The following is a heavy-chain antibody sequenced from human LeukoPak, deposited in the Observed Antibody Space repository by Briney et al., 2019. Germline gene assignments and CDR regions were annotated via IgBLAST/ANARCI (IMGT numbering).Heavy chain of an antibody. J-gene: IGHJ3*02. D-gene: IGHD3-22*01. V-gene: IGHV4-4*07. CDR3: ASTPYYYDSSGYSGAFDI. CDR2: IYTSGST. Sequence: PSETLSLTCTVSGGSISSYYWSWIRQPAGMGLEWIGRIYTSGSTNYNPSLKSRVTMSVDTSKNQFSLKLSSVTAADTAVYYCASTPYYYDSSGYSGAFDIWGQGTMVTVSS. CDR1: GGSISSYY.